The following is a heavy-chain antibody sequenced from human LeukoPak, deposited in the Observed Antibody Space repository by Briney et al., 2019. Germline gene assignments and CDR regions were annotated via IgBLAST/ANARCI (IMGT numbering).Heavy chain of an antibody. CDR1: GGSISSSSYY. Sequence: SETLSLTCNVSGGSISSSSYYWGWIRQPPGKGLEWIGYIHTSGSTNYNPSLKSRVTISVDTSKNQFSLKLSSVTAADTAVCYCARRRTLGVSGGCCWFDPWGQGTLVTVSS. CDR3: ARRRTLGVSGGCCWFDP. CDR2: IHTSGST. V-gene: IGHV4-61*05. D-gene: IGHD3-16*01. J-gene: IGHJ5*02.